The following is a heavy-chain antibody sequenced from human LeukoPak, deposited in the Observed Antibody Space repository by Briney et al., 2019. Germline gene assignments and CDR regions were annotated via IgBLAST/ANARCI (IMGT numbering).Heavy chain of an antibody. D-gene: IGHD6-19*01. V-gene: IGHV3-66*01. CDR2: IYSGGST. Sequence: TGGSLRLSCAASGFTFNRYYMYWVRQAPGKGLEWVSVIYSGGSTYYADSVKGRFTISRDNSKNTLYLQMNSLRAEDTAVYYCARSSSGISRGLADYWGQGTLVTVSS. CDR3: ARSSSGISRGLADY. J-gene: IGHJ4*02. CDR1: GFTFNRYY.